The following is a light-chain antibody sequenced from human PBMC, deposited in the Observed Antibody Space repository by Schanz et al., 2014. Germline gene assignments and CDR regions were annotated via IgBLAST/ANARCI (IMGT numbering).Light chain of an antibody. CDR2: GAS. CDR1: QSVSSSS. CDR3: QQYGSSLFT. J-gene: IGKJ3*01. V-gene: IGKV3-20*01. Sequence: EIVLTQSPGTLSLSPGERATLSCRASQSVSSSSLAWYQQKPGQAPRLLIYGASSRATGIPDRFSGSESGTDFTLTISRLEPEDFAVYYCQQYGSSLFTFGPGTKVDIK.